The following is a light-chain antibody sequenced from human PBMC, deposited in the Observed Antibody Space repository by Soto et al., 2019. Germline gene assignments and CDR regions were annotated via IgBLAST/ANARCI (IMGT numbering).Light chain of an antibody. CDR1: QSVSSSY. V-gene: IGKV3-20*01. CDR2: GAS. CDR3: HQYDNSPLT. Sequence: EIVLTQSPGTLSLSPGERAKLSCRASQSVSSSYLAWYQQKPGQAPRLLIYGASSRATGIPDRFSGSGSGTDFTLTISRLEPEDFAVYYCHQYDNSPLTFGQGTKVEIK. J-gene: IGKJ1*01.